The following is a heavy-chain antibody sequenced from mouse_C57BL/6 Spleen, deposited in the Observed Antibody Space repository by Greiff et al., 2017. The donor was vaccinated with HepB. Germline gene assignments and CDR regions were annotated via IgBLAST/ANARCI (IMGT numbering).Heavy chain of an antibody. CDR1: GYTFTSYW. CDR3: ARRGYYGNYGGDY. V-gene: IGHV1-69*01. Sequence: VQLQQSGAELVMPGASVKLSCKASGYTFTSYWMHWVKQRPGQGLEWIGEIDPSDSYTNYNQKFKGKSTLTVDKSSSTAYMQLSSLTSEDSAVYYCARRGYYGNYGGDYWGQGTTLTVSS. J-gene: IGHJ2*01. D-gene: IGHD2-1*01. CDR2: IDPSDSYT.